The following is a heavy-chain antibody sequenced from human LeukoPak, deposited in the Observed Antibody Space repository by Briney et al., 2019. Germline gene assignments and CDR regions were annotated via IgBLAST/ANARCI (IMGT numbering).Heavy chain of an antibody. CDR2: ITWDGGNT. V-gene: IGHV3-43D*03. CDR3: ARERRQWQPFDI. D-gene: IGHD6-19*01. CDR1: GFTFDDYA. J-gene: IGHJ3*02. Sequence: PGGSLRLSCAASGFTFDDYAMHWVRQAPGKGLEWVSLITWDGGNTYYADSVKGRFTISRDNSKNSLYLQMSSLRAEDTAVYYCARERRQWQPFDIWGQGTMVTVSS.